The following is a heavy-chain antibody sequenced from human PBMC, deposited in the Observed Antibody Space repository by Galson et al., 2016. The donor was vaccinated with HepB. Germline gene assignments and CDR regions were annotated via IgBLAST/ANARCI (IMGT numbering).Heavy chain of an antibody. V-gene: IGHV3-23*01. CDR3: TTWLSHHFDY. CDR2: ISGSGGSP. Sequence: LRLSCAASGFTFSSYAMSWVRQAPGKGLEWVSAISGSGGSPYYADSVRGRFSIYRDNSRDTLYLQMDSLTAEDSAIYYCTTWLSHHFDYWGQGTRVTVSS. J-gene: IGHJ4*02. D-gene: IGHD6-19*01. CDR1: GFTFSSYA.